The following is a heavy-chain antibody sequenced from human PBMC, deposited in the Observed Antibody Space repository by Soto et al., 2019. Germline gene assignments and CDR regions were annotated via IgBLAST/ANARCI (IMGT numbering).Heavy chain of an antibody. J-gene: IGHJ3*02. CDR1: GFTFSSYW. CDR2: IKQDGSEK. D-gene: IGHD3-9*01. V-gene: IGHV3-7*01. Sequence: PWGSLRLSCAASGFTFSSYWMSWVRQAPGKGLEWVANIKQDGSEKYYVDSVKGRFTISRDNAKNSLYLQMNSLRAEDTAVYYCAREGADILTGYSVWAFDIWGQGTMVTVSS. CDR3: AREGADILTGYSVWAFDI.